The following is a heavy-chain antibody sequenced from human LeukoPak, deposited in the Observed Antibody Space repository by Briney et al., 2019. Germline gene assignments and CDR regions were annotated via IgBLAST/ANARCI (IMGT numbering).Heavy chain of an antibody. CDR3: ARMDVDTADDY. CDR2: INHSGST. D-gene: IGHD5-18*01. V-gene: IGHV4-34*01. J-gene: IGHJ4*02. CDR1: GGSFSGYY. Sequence: SETLSLTCAVYGGSFSGYYWSWIRQPPGKGLEWIGEINHSGSTNYNPSLKCRVTISVDTSKNQFSLKLSSVTAADTAVYYCARMDVDTADDYWGQGTLVTVSS.